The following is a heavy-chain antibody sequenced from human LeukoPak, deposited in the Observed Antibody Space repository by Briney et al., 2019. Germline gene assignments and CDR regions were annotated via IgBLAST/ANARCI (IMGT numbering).Heavy chain of an antibody. Sequence: PSETLSLTCTVSGGSISSSSYYWGWIRQPPGKGLEWIGSIYYTRSTYYNPSLRSRVTISVDTSKNQFSLKLTSVTAADTAVYYCARGVTMIVVVIHDWYFDLWGRGTLVTVSS. J-gene: IGHJ2*01. D-gene: IGHD3-22*01. V-gene: IGHV4-39*01. CDR2: IYYTRST. CDR3: ARGVTMIVVVIHDWYFDL. CDR1: GGSISSSSYY.